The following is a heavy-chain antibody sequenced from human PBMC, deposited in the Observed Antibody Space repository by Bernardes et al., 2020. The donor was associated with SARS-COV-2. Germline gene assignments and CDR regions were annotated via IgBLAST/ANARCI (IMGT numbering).Heavy chain of an antibody. Sequence: GGSLRLSCAASGFIFSNYAMHWVRKAPGRGLEWVSAIRGSGAITYYADSVKGRFSIFRDNSKNILYLQMNSLRAEDTAVYYCAKDVDLVGTWDYWGQGTLVTVSS. CDR2: IRGSGAIT. D-gene: IGHD2-15*01. V-gene: IGHV3-23*01. CDR3: AKDVDLVGTWDY. CDR1: GFIFSNYA. J-gene: IGHJ4*02.